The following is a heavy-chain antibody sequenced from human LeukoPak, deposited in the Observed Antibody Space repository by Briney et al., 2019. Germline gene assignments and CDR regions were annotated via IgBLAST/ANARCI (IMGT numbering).Heavy chain of an antibody. J-gene: IGHJ3*02. CDR3: ARPRIAARPGGAFDI. CDR1: GGSISSYY. Sequence: SETLSLTCTVSGGSISSYYWSWIRQPPGKGPEWIGYIYYSGSTNYNPSLKSRVTISVDTSKNQFSLKLSSVTAADTAVYYCARPRIAARPGGAFDIWGQGTMVTVSS. V-gene: IGHV4-59*08. CDR2: IYYSGST. D-gene: IGHD6-6*01.